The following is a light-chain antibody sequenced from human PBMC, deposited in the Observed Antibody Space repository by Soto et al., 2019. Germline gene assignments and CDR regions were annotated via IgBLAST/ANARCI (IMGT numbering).Light chain of an antibody. V-gene: IGLV2-14*01. CDR2: DVS. J-gene: IGLJ1*01. Sequence: QSVLTQPASVSGSPGQAITISCTGTSSDVGAYRHVSWHQQHPGKAPKLMIYDVSNRPSGVSNRFSGSKSGNTASLTISGLQAEDEADYYCSAYTTSRSYIFGLAIKVTVL. CDR3: SAYTTSRSYI. CDR1: SSDVGAYRH.